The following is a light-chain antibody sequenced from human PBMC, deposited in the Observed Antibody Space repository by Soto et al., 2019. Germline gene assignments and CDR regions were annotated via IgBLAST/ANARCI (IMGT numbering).Light chain of an antibody. CDR3: QQYNTWGT. V-gene: IGKV1-5*03. CDR1: QTISSW. Sequence: DIQMTQSPSTLSGSVGDRVTITCRASQTISSWLAWYQQKPGKAPKLLIYKASTLKSGVPSRFSGSGSGTEFTLSINSLQPDDFATYYCQQYNTWGTFGQGTKVDI. CDR2: KAS. J-gene: IGKJ1*01.